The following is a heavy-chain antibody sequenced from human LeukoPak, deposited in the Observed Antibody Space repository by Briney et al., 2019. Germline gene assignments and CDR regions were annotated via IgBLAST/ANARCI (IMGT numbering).Heavy chain of an antibody. CDR2: IYSGGST. Sequence: PGGSLRLSCAASGFTVSSNYMSWVRQAPGKGLEWVSVIYSGGSTYYADSVKGRFTISRHNSKNTLYLQMNSLRAEDTAVYYCARKAYYYDSSGYYYSSDAFDIWGQGTMVTVSS. V-gene: IGHV3-53*04. J-gene: IGHJ3*02. CDR3: ARKAYYYDSSGYYYSSDAFDI. D-gene: IGHD3-22*01. CDR1: GFTVSSNY.